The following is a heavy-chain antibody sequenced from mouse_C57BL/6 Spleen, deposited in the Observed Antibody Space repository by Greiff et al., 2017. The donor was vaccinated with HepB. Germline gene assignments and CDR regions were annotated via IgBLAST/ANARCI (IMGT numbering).Heavy chain of an antibody. CDR2: IHPNSGST. CDR3: ARWGDDDYFDY. CDR1: GYTFTSYW. Sequence: VQLQQPGAELVKPGASVKLSCKASGYTFTSYWMHWVKQRPGQGLEWIGMIHPNSGSTNYNEKFKSKATLTVDKSSSTAYMQLSSLTSEDSAVYYCARWGDDDYFDYWGQGTTLTVSS. J-gene: IGHJ2*01. V-gene: IGHV1-64*01.